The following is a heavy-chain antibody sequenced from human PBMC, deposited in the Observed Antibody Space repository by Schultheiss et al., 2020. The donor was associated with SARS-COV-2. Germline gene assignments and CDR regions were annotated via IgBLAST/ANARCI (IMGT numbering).Heavy chain of an antibody. J-gene: IGHJ6*02. CDR2: IYYSGST. CDR1: GGSISSYY. Sequence: SETLSLTCTVSGGSISSYYWSWIRQPPGKGLEWIGYIYYSGSTNYNPSLKSRVTISVDTSKNQFSLKLSSVTAADTAVYYCARLGYYDSSGYPYYYYYGMDVWGLGTTVTVSS. D-gene: IGHD3-22*01. CDR3: ARLGYYDSSGYPYYYYYGMDV. V-gene: IGHV4-59*08.